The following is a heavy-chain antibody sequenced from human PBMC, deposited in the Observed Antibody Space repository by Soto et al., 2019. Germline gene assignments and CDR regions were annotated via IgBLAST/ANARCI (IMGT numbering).Heavy chain of an antibody. J-gene: IGHJ4*02. CDR1: GGSIYSDHW. CDR2: IFRSGYT. V-gene: IGHV4-4*01. Sequence: TLSLTCTVSGGSIYSDHWWSWVRQSPGKGLEWIGEIFRSGYTNYSPSLTGRVTMSIDKSKNQFSLALTSATAADTAIYFCARDYAGNSGHYDFWGRGAQVTVSS. CDR3: ARDYAGNSGHYDF. D-gene: IGHD3-22*01.